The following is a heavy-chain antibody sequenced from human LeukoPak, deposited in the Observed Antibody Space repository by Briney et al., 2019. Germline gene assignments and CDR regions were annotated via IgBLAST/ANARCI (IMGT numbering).Heavy chain of an antibody. D-gene: IGHD1-26*01. J-gene: IGHJ4*02. CDR3: AKGGQYYFDY. Sequence: GGSLRLSCAASGFTFSTYAMSWVRQAPGKGLQWVSAISGGGGGTYYADSVKGRFTISRDNSKSTLYLQMNRLRAEDTAVYYCAKGGQYYFDYWGQGALVTVSS. V-gene: IGHV3-23*01. CDR1: GFTFSTYA. CDR2: ISGGGGGT.